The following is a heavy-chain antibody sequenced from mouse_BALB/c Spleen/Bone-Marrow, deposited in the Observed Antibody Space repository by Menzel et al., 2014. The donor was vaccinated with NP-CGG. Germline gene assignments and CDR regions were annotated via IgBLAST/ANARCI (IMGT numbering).Heavy chain of an antibody. D-gene: IGHD2-2*01. V-gene: IGHV1S81*02. CDR3: AARLSHLAMDS. CDR2: INPSNGRT. J-gene: IGHJ4*01. CDR1: GYTFTSYW. Sequence: QVQLKQSGAELVKPGASVKLSCKASGYTFTSYWMHWVKQRPGQGLEWIGEINPSNGRTNYNEKFKTKATLTVDKSSSTAHMQLSSLTSEDSAVNYCAARLSHLAMDSWGQGTSVTVSA.